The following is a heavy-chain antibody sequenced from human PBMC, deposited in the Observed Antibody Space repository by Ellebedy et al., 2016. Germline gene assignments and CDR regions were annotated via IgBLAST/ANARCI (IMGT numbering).Heavy chain of an antibody. CDR2: IYPGDSDT. Sequence: GESLKISCKGSGYSFTSYWIGWVRQMPGKGLEWMGIIYPGDSDTRYSPSFQGQVTISADKSISTAYLQWSSLKASDTAMYYCARGGMLYCSSTYCVDYWGQGTLVTVSS. CDR3: ARGGMLYCSSTYCVDY. V-gene: IGHV5-51*01. CDR1: GYSFTSYW. J-gene: IGHJ4*02. D-gene: IGHD2-2*01.